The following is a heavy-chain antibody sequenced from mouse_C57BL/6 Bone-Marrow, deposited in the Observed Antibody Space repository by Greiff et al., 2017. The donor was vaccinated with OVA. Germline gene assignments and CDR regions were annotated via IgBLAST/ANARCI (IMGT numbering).Heavy chain of an antibody. CDR3: GRRYYYGYERTWFAY. D-gene: IGHD2-2*01. J-gene: IGHJ3*01. CDR2: IYPVSGET. V-gene: IGHV1-11*01. CDR1: GYTFTDHI. Sequence: LQQSAAELVSPGASVTLFCKASGYTFTDHIMNRVNKRPGQGLEWIGRIYPVSGETNYNQKFMGKATFSVDRSSSTVYMVLNSLTSEDPAVYYCGRRYYYGYERTWFAYWGQGTLVTVSA.